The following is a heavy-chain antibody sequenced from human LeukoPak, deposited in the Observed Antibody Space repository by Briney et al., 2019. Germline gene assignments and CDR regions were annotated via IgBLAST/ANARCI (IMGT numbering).Heavy chain of an antibody. Sequence: PGGSLRLSCAASRFPFSSYSMNWVRQAPGKGLEWISYISSYSSTIYYADSVKGRFTISRDNAKNSLYLQMNTLRAEDTAVYFCAKSAAAYYDLLSGYDAFDIWGQGTTVTVSS. CDR2: ISSYSSTI. D-gene: IGHD3-3*01. V-gene: IGHV3-48*01. J-gene: IGHJ3*02. CDR3: AKSAAAYYDLLSGYDAFDI. CDR1: RFPFSSYS.